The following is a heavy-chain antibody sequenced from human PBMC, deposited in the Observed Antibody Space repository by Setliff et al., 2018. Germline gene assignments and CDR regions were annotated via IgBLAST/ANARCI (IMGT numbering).Heavy chain of an antibody. V-gene: IGHV4-34*01. Sequence: SETLSLTCAVYGGSFSGYYWSWIRQPPGKGLEWIGEINHSGSTNYNPSLKSRVSISVDTSKNQFSLKVFSVTAEDTAVYYCARSPANGGHDAFDIWGQGTMVTVSS. CDR3: ARSPANGGHDAFDI. J-gene: IGHJ3*02. CDR2: INHSGST. CDR1: GGSFSGYY. D-gene: IGHD6-25*01.